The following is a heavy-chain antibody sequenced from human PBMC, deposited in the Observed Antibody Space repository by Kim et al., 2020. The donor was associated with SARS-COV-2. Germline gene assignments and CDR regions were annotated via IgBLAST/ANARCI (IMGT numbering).Heavy chain of an antibody. CDR3: ARDWDYYDSSGFQYYFDY. D-gene: IGHD3-22*01. CDR1: GFTFSSYS. CDR2: ISSSSSYI. Sequence: GGSLRLSCAASGFTFSSYSMNWVRQAPGKGLEWVSSISSSSSYIYYADSVKGRFTISRDNAKNSLYLQMNSLRAEDTAVYYCARDWDYYDSSGFQYYFDYWGQGTLVTVSS. V-gene: IGHV3-21*01. J-gene: IGHJ4*02.